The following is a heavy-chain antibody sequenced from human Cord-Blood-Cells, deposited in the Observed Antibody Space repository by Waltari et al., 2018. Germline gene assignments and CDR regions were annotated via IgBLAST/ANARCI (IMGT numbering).Heavy chain of an antibody. Sequence: QVQLVQSGAEVRKPGSSVKVSCKASGGTFSRYAISWVRRAPGQGLEWMGGIIPIFSTANYAQKFQGRVTITADESTSTAYMELSSLRSEDTAVYYCARLKYSSSYYFDYWGQGTLVTVSS. J-gene: IGHJ4*02. V-gene: IGHV1-69*01. CDR1: GGTFSRYA. CDR2: IIPIFSTA. D-gene: IGHD6-6*01. CDR3: ARLKYSSSYYFDY.